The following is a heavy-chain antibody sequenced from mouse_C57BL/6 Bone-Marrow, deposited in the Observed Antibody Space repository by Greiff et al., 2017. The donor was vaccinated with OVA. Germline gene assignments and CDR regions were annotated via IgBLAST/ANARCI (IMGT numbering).Heavy chain of an antibody. V-gene: IGHV1-26*01. CDR3: AGRGDRNPYGYGDNYFDY. J-gene: IGHJ2*01. CDR2: INPYNGGT. D-gene: IGHD2-2*01. CDR1: GYTFTDYY. Sequence: EVQLQQSGPELVKPGASVKISCKASGYTFTDYYMNWVKQSHGKSLEWIGDINPYNGGTSYNQKFKGKATLTVYKSSSTAYVELRSLTSEDSAVYYCAGRGDRNPYGYGDNYFDYWGQGTTLTVSS.